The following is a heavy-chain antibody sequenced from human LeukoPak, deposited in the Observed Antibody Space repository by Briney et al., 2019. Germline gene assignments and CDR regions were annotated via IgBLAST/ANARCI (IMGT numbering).Heavy chain of an antibody. CDR2: ISGSGGST. Sequence: GGSLRLSCAASGFTFSSYAMSWVRQAPGKGLEWVSAISGSGGSTYYADSVKGRFTISRDNSKNTLYLQMNRLRAEDTAVYYCAKATGLLWFGELIDYWGQGTLVTVSS. CDR3: AKATGLLWFGELIDY. J-gene: IGHJ4*02. D-gene: IGHD3-10*01. V-gene: IGHV3-23*01. CDR1: GFTFSSYA.